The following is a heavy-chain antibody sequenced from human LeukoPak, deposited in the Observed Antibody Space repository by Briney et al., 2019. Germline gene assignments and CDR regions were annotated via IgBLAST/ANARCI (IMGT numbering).Heavy chain of an antibody. Sequence: GASVKVSCKASGGTFSSYAIGWVRQAPGQGLEWMGGIMPIFGSANYAQKFQGRVTITTDESTSTAYMELSSLRSEDTAVYYCARAYYDYVWGSYRDYAFDYWGQGTLVTVSS. CDR3: ARAYYDYVWGSYRDYAFDY. CDR1: GGTFSSYA. V-gene: IGHV1-69*05. J-gene: IGHJ4*02. CDR2: IMPIFGSA. D-gene: IGHD3-16*02.